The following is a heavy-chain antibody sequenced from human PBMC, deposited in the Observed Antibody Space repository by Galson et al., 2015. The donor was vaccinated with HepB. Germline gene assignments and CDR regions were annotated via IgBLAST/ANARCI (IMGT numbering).Heavy chain of an antibody. CDR3: AKDQSPYYYDSSGYYPHY. CDR2: ISYDGSNK. V-gene: IGHV3-30*18. D-gene: IGHD3-22*01. CDR1: GFTFSSYG. Sequence: SLRLSCAASGFTFSSYGMHWVRQAPGKGLEWVAVISYDGSNKYYADSVKGRFTISRDNSKNTLYLQMNSLRAEDTAVYYCAKDQSPYYYDSSGYYPHYWGQGTLATVSS. J-gene: IGHJ4*02.